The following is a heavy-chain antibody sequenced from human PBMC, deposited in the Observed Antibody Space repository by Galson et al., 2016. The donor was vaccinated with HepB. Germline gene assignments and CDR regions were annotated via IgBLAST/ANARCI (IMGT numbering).Heavy chain of an antibody. CDR3: VRDGGYCYGDSCRYFDL. V-gene: IGHV3-21*01. Sequence: SLRLSCADSGFTFSSDSMNWVRQAPGKGLEWISSISRSSSLIYYADSVTGRFTISRDNAKRSLYLQMNSLRVEDTAVYYCVRDGGYCYGDSCRYFDLWGRGTVVTVSS. CDR1: GFTFSSDS. CDR2: ISRSSSLI. D-gene: IGHD2-15*01. J-gene: IGHJ2*01.